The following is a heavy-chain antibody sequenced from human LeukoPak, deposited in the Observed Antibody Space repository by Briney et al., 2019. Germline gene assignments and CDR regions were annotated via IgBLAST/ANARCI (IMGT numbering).Heavy chain of an antibody. CDR3: ARAPTREYCSSTSCLIFDI. V-gene: IGHV3-74*01. D-gene: IGHD2-2*01. Sequence: GGSLRLSCVASAFTFNNYWMHWVRQAPGKGLVWVSRIKGDGSSTNYADSVRGRFTISRDNAKNTVYLQMNSLRAEDTAVYYCARAPTREYCSSTSCLIFDIWGQGTMVTVSS. CDR1: AFTFNNYW. J-gene: IGHJ3*02. CDR2: IKGDGSST.